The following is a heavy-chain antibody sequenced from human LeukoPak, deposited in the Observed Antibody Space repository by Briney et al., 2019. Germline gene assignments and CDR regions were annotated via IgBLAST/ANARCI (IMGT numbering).Heavy chain of an antibody. CDR1: GFTFSSYG. CDR2: ISYDGSNK. CDR3: ARSYSSSRGTFDY. J-gene: IGHJ4*02. D-gene: IGHD6-6*01. V-gene: IGHV3-30*03. Sequence: GGSLRLSCAASGFTFSSYGMHWVRQAPGKGLEWVAVISYDGSNKYYADSVKGRFTISRDNSKNTLYLQMNSLRAEDTAVYYCARSYSSSRGTFDYWGQGTLVTVSS.